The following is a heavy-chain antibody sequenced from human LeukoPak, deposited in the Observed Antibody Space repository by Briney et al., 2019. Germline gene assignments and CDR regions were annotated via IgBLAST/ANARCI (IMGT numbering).Heavy chain of an antibody. CDR1: GGTFSSYA. V-gene: IGHV1-69*05. CDR2: IIPIFGTA. Sequence: SVKVSCKPSGGTFSSYAISWVRQAPGQGLEWMGRIIPIFGTANYAQKFQGRVTITTDESTSTAYMELSSLRSEDTAVYYCASAYSSGWYERLDYWGQGTLVTV. D-gene: IGHD6-19*01. J-gene: IGHJ4*02. CDR3: ASAYSSGWYERLDY.